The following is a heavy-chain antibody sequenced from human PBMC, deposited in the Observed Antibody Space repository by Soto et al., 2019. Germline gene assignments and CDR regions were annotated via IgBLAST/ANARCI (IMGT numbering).Heavy chain of an antibody. Sequence: SVKVSCKASGGTFSSYAISWVRQAPGQGLEWMGGIIPIFGTANYAQKFQGRVTITADESTSTAYMELSSLRSEDTAVYYCASTVHCCGDRYSVYYGMDVWGQGTTVIVSS. D-gene: IGHD2-21*02. CDR2: IIPIFGTA. CDR3: ASTVHCCGDRYSVYYGMDV. V-gene: IGHV1-69*13. CDR1: GGTFSSYA. J-gene: IGHJ6*02.